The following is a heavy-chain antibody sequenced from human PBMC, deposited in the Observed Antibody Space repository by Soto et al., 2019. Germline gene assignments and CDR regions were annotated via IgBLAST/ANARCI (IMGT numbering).Heavy chain of an antibody. CDR2: IIPVFGTT. CDR1: GGTFKNSV. D-gene: IGHD5-12*01. CDR3: ARENGVAVATILYYFEY. Sequence: GAAVKGSCKAPGGTFKNSVISWVRQAPGQGLEWMGGIIPVFGTTNYAQKFQGRLTITADDFTSTVYMELSRLRYEDTAVYYCARENGVAVATILYYFEYWGPGTLVTVSS. J-gene: IGHJ4*02. V-gene: IGHV1-69*13.